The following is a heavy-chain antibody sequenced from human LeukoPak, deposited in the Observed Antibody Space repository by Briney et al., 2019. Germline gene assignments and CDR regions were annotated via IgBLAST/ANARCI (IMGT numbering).Heavy chain of an antibody. V-gene: IGHV1-8*01. CDR2: MNPNSGNT. CDR1: GYTFTSYD. Sequence: ASVKVSCKASGYTFTSYDINWVRQDTGQGLEWLGWMNPNSGNTGYAQKFQGRVTMTRNTSISTAYMELSSLRSEDTAVYYCARGGGYSYGPTVAYYYGMDVWGQGTTVTVSS. D-gene: IGHD5-18*01. CDR3: ARGGGYSYGPTVAYYYGMDV. J-gene: IGHJ6*02.